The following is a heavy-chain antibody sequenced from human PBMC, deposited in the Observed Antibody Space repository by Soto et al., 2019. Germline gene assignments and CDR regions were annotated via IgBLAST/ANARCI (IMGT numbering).Heavy chain of an antibody. V-gene: IGHV3-23*01. CDR2: ISGSGGTT. D-gene: IGHD2-2*01. Sequence: RRLSCAASGFTFSSYAMSWVRQAPGKGPEWVSSISGSGGTTYYADSVKGRFTISRDNSKNTLYLQMNSLRAEDRAVYYCAKDGPLYCSSTSCLNWFDPWGQGTLVTVSS. CDR1: GFTFSSYA. CDR3: AKDGPLYCSSTSCLNWFDP. J-gene: IGHJ5*02.